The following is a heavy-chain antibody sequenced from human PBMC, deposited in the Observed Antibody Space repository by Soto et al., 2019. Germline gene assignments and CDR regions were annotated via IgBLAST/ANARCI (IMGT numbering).Heavy chain of an antibody. CDR1: GYTFTSYD. V-gene: IGHV1-8*01. CDR3: ARVGYYYDSSGYYLSFDY. D-gene: IGHD3-22*01. J-gene: IGHJ4*02. Sequence: QVQLVQSGAEVKKPGASVKVSCKASGYTFTSYDINWVRQATGQGLEWMGWMNPNSGNTGYAQKFQGRVTMTRNTXXXTXYMELSSLRSEDTAVYYCARVGYYYDSSGYYLSFDYWGQGTLVTVSS. CDR2: MNPNSGNT.